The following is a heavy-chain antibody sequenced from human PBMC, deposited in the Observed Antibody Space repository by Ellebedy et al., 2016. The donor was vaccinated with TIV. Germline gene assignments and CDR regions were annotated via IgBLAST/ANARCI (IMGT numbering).Heavy chain of an antibody. D-gene: IGHD6-19*01. J-gene: IGHJ2*01. CDR1: GFTFSSYG. V-gene: IGHV3-30*18. CDR3: AKQWPNWYFDL. Sequence: GGSLRLXXAASGFTFSSYGMHWVRQAPGKGLEWVAVISYDGSNKYYADSVKGRFTISRDNSKNTLYLQMNSLRAEDTAVYYCAKQWPNWYFDLWGRGTLVTVSS. CDR2: ISYDGSNK.